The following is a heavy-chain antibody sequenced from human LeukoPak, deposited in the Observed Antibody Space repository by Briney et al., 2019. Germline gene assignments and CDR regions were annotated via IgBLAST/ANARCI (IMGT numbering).Heavy chain of an antibody. Sequence: SETLSLTCTVSGGSISSYYWGWIRQPPGKGLEWIGSIYYSGSTYYNPSLKSRVTISVDTSKNQFSLKLSSVTAADTAVYYCARHPLYCSGGSCYSFDYWGQGTLVTVSS. V-gene: IGHV4-39*01. J-gene: IGHJ4*02. D-gene: IGHD2-15*01. CDR1: GGSISSYY. CDR2: IYYSGST. CDR3: ARHPLYCSGGSCYSFDY.